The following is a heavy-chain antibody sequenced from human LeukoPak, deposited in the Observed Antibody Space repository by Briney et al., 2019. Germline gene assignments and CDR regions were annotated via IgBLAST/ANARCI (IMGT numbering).Heavy chain of an antibody. V-gene: IGHV1-69*04. CDR2: IIPILGIA. J-gene: IGHJ4*02. CDR3: ARGPDNSFDY. CDR1: GGTFSSYA. D-gene: IGHD1-14*01. Sequence: ASVKVSCKASGGTFSSYAISWVRQAPGQGLEWMGRIIPILGIANYAQKFQGRVTITTDESTSTAYMELSSLRSEDTAVYYCARGPDNSFDYWGQGTLVTVSS.